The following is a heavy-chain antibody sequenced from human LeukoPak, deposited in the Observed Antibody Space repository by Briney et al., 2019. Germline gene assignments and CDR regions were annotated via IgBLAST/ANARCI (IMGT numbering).Heavy chain of an antibody. CDR1: GYTFTSYG. CDR2: ISAYNGNT. J-gene: IGHJ6*03. Sequence: ASVKVSCKASGYTFTSYGISWVRQAPGQGLEWMGWISAYNGNTNYAQKLQGRVTMTTDTSTSTAYMELRGLRSDDTAVYYCARDPYYDFWSGYLNYYYMDVWGKGTTVTVSS. CDR3: ARDPYYDFWSGYLNYYYMDV. V-gene: IGHV1-18*01. D-gene: IGHD3-3*01.